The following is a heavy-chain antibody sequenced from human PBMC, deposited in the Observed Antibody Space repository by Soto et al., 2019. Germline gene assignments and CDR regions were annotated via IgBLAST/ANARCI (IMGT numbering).Heavy chain of an antibody. Sequence: EVQLLESGGGLVQPGGSLRLSCAASGFTFSSYAMSWVRQAPGKGLEWVSAISGSGGSTYYADSVKGRFTISRDNSKNKLYLQMNRLRAEDTAVYYCAKEVLRFLEWSDTAFDYWGQGTLVTVSS. CDR3: AKEVLRFLEWSDTAFDY. V-gene: IGHV3-23*01. D-gene: IGHD3-3*01. J-gene: IGHJ4*02. CDR1: GFTFSSYA. CDR2: ISGSGGST.